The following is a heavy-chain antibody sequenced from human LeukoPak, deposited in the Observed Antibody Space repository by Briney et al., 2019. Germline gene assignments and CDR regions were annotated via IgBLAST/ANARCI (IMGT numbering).Heavy chain of an antibody. D-gene: IGHD1-26*01. CDR3: ARDVLGRIGGYPAHFDY. J-gene: IGHJ4*02. CDR1: GYTFTSYG. CDR2: ISAYSGNT. V-gene: IGHV1-18*01. Sequence: VASVKVSCKASGYTFTSYGISWVRQAPGQGLEWMGWISAYSGNTNYAQKLQGGVTMTTDTSTSTAYMELRSLRSDDTAVYYCARDVLGRIGGYPAHFDYWGQGTLVTVSS.